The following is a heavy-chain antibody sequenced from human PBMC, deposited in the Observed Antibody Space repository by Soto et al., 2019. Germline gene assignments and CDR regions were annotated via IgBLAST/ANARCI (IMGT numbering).Heavy chain of an antibody. D-gene: IGHD3-10*01. J-gene: IGHJ6*02. CDR1: GFTFSSYA. CDR2: ISGSGGST. CDR3: ARDSRITMVRGVIITSPVGGGYYYYYGMDV. Sequence: GGSLRLSCAASGFTFSSYAMSWVRQAPGKGLEWVSAISGSGGSTYYADSVKGRFTISRDNAKNSLYLQMNSLRAEDTAVYYCARDSRITMVRGVIITSPVGGGYYYYYGMDVWGQGTTVTVSS. V-gene: IGHV3-23*01.